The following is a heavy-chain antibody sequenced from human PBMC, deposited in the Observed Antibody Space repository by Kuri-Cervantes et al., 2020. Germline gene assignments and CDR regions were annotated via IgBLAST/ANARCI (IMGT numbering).Heavy chain of an antibody. J-gene: IGHJ4*02. D-gene: IGHD6-6*01. V-gene: IGHV3-48*04. CDR3: ASVGRSTRPGF. Sequence: GESLKISCAASGFTFSSYWMSWVRQAPGKGLEWVSYISSSGSSIYYADSVKGRFTIPRDNAKNSLDLQMNSLRAEDTALYYCASVGRSTRPGFWGQGTLVTVSS. CDR1: GFTFSSYW. CDR2: ISSSGSSI.